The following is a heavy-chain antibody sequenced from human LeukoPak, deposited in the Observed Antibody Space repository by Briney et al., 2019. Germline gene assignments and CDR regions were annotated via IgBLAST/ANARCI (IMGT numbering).Heavy chain of an antibody. V-gene: IGHV3-33*01. CDR2: IWYDGSNK. Sequence: PGRSLRLSCAASGXTFSSYGMHWVRQAPGKGLEWVAVIWYDGSNKYYADSVKGRFTISRDNSKNTLYLQMNSLRAEDTAVYYCARENGGYFDYWGQGTLVTVSS. D-gene: IGHD3-10*01. CDR1: GXTFSSYG. CDR3: ARENGGYFDY. J-gene: IGHJ4*02.